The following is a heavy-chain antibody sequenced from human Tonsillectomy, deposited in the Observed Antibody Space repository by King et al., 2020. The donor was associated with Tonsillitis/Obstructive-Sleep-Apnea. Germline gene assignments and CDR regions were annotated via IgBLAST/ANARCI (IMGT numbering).Heavy chain of an antibody. CDR2: IKQDANEK. J-gene: IGHJ2*01. V-gene: IGHV3-7*04. CDR1: GFTFGSYW. CDR3: ARDAQYCGGDCYSYWYFDL. Sequence: QLVESGGGLVQPGGSLRLSCAASGFTFGSYWMSWVRQAPGKGLEWVANIKQDANEKYFVDSVKGRLTISRDNAKNSLYLQMNNVRAEDTAVYYCARDAQYCGGDCYSYWYFDLWGRGTLVTVSS. D-gene: IGHD2-21*01.